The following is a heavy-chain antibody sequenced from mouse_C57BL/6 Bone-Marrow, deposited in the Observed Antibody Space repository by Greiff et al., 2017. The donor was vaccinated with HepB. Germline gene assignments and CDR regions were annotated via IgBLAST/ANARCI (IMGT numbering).Heavy chain of an antibody. CDR1: GYTFTSYW. CDR3: ARWRGTEDAMDY. Sequence: QVQLQQPGAELVKPGASVKMSCKASGYTFTSYWITWVKQRPGQGLEWIGDIYPGSGSTNYNEKFKGKATLTAEKSSSTAYMQLSSLTSEDSAVYFCARWRGTEDAMDYWGQGTSVTVSS. CDR2: IYPGSGST. V-gene: IGHV1-55*01. J-gene: IGHJ4*01. D-gene: IGHD1-1*02.